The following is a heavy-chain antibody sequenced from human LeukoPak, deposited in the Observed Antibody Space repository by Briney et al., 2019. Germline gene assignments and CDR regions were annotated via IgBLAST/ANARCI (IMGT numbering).Heavy chain of an antibody. J-gene: IGHJ6*02. V-gene: IGHV1-69*04. D-gene: IGHD6-19*01. CDR1: GGXFSSYA. CDR2: IIPILGIA. Sequence: ASVKVSCKASGGXFSSYAISWVRQAPGQGLEWMGRIIPILGIANYAQKFQGRVTITADKSTSTAYMELSSLRSEDTAVYYCARGPQGMPGIAVAGKPEYYYYGMDVWGQGTTVTVSS. CDR3: ARGPQGMPGIAVAGKPEYYYYGMDV.